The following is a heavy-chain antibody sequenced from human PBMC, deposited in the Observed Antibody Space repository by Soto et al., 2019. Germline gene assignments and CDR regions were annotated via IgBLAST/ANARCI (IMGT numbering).Heavy chain of an antibody. J-gene: IGHJ5*02. Sequence: SQTLSLTCAISGDSVSTNSATWDWIRQSPSRGLEWLGRTYYRSKWFNDYAVSVKGRISINPDTSNNQFSLQLTSVTVADTAVYYCAVHRATPGVALSNWFGPWGQGSLVTVSS. CDR3: AVHRATPGVALSNWFGP. D-gene: IGHD2-15*01. CDR2: TYYRSKWFN. V-gene: IGHV6-1*01. CDR1: GDSVSTNSAT.